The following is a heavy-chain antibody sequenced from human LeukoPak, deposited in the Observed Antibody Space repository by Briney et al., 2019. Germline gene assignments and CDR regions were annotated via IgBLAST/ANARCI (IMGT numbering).Heavy chain of an antibody. Sequence: PGGCLRLSRAASAFTFSSYTMNSVRQAPGKGLEWVSSISSSSSYIYYAHSVQGRFTISRDNAKNSLNLKMISLRAEDVDECFCATDCTRGIAARPGNWFPPWGQGTLVTVSS. CDR2: ISSSSSYI. J-gene: IGHJ5*02. CDR1: AFTFSSYT. D-gene: IGHD6-6*01. CDR3: ATDCTRGIAARPGNWFPP. V-gene: IGHV3-21*01.